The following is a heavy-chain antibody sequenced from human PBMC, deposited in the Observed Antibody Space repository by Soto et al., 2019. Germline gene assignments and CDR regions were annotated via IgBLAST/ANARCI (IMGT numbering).Heavy chain of an antibody. CDR2: IYYSGST. J-gene: IGHJ4*02. D-gene: IGHD5-12*01. Sequence: SETLSLTCTVSGGSISSYYWSWIRQPPGKGLEWIGYIYYSGSTNYNPSLKSRVTISVETSKNQFSLKLSSVTAADTAVYYCARALGYSGYLFDYWGQGTLVTVSS. CDR3: ARALGYSGYLFDY. V-gene: IGHV4-59*01. CDR1: GGSISSYY.